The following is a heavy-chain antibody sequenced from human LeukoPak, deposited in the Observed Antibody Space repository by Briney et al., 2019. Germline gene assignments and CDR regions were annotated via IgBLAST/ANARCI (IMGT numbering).Heavy chain of an antibody. CDR2: INHSGST. J-gene: IGHJ4*02. D-gene: IGHD5-18*01. CDR3: ARAFVDTAMARNFDY. Sequence: SETLSLTCAVYGGSFSGYYWSWIRQPPGKGLEWIGEINHSGSTNYNPSLKSRVTISVDTSKNQFSLKLSSVTAADTAVYYCARAFVDTAMARNFDYWGLGTLVTVSS. CDR1: GGSFSGYY. V-gene: IGHV4-34*01.